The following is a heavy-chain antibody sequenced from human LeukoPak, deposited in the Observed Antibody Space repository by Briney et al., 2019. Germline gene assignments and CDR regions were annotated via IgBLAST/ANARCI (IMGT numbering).Heavy chain of an antibody. V-gene: IGHV4-59*08. Sequence: SETLSLTCAVYGGSFSGYYWSWIRQPPGKGLEWIGYIYYSGSTNYNPSLKSRVTISVDTSKNQFSLKLSSVTAADTAVYYCARHIRDYYGSGSYYNESLQGVDYWGQGTLVTVSS. CDR1: GGSFSGYY. D-gene: IGHD3-10*01. CDR3: ARHIRDYYGSGSYYNESLQGVDY. J-gene: IGHJ4*02. CDR2: IYYSGST.